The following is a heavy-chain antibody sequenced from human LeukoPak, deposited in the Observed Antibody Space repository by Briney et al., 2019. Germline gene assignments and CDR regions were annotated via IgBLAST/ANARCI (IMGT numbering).Heavy chain of an antibody. CDR2: INPTGGST. J-gene: IGHJ6*02. CDR1: GYTFPSYF. V-gene: IGHV1-46*01. Sequence: ASVKVSCKASGYTFPSYFMHWVRQAPGQGLEWMGIINPTGGSTTYAQKFQGRVTMTRDTSTSTVYMELSSLRSDDTAVYYCARVVTGRFPAYYYGMDVWGQGTTVTVSS. D-gene: IGHD3-3*01. CDR3: ARVVTGRFPAYYYGMDV.